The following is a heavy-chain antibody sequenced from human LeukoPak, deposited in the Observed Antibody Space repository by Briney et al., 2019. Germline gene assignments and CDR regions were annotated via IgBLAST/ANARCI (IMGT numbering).Heavy chain of an antibody. J-gene: IGHJ4*02. V-gene: IGHV4-34*01. CDR3: ARVRGNRGKYFDY. D-gene: IGHD3-16*01. Sequence: SKTLSLTCAVSGGSFSGYYWSWIRQPPGKGLEWIGEINHSGSTNYNPSLKSRVTISVDTSKNQFSLKLSSVTAADTAVYYCARVRGNRGKYFDYWGQGTLVTVSS. CDR1: GGSFSGYY. CDR2: INHSGST.